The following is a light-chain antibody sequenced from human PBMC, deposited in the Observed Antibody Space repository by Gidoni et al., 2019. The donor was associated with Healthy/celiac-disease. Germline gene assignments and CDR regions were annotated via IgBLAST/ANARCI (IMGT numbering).Light chain of an antibody. J-gene: IGKJ4*01. CDR1: QIVLYRSNHQNY. CDR3: QQYYSTPPLT. Sequence: DIVMTQSPDSLAVSLGERATINCKSSQIVLYRSNHQNYLAWYQQKPGQPPKLLIYWASTRESGVPDRFSGSGSGTDFTLTISSLQAEDVAVYYCQQYYSTPPLTFGGGTKVEIK. CDR2: WAS. V-gene: IGKV4-1*01.